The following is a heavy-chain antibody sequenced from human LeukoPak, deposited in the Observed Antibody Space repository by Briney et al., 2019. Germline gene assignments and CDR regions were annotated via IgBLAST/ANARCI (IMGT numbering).Heavy chain of an antibody. Sequence: GESLRISCKGSGYSFTSYWISWVRQMPGKGLEWMGRIDPSDSYTNYSPSFQGHVTISADKSISTAYLQWSSLKASDTAMYYCARQGYYYGSGSYYSGLLSGYWGQGTLVIVSS. V-gene: IGHV5-10-1*01. CDR1: GYSFTSYW. CDR2: IDPSDSYT. J-gene: IGHJ4*02. D-gene: IGHD3-10*01. CDR3: ARQGYYYGSGSYYSGLLSGY.